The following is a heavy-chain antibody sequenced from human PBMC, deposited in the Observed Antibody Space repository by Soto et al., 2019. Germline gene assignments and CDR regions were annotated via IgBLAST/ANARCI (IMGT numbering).Heavy chain of an antibody. CDR3: ARDPKTVAGYFDY. Sequence: GGSLRLSCAASGFTFSSYPMNWVRQAPGKGLEWVSSISTSSSYIYYADSLKGRFTISRDNAKNSLYLQMNSLRAEDTAVYYCARDPKTVAGYFDYWGQGTLVTVSS. J-gene: IGHJ4*02. D-gene: IGHD6-19*01. V-gene: IGHV3-21*01. CDR1: GFTFSSYP. CDR2: ISTSSSYI.